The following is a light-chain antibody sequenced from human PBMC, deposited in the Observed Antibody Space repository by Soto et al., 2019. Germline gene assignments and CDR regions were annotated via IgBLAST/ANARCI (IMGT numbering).Light chain of an antibody. V-gene: IGLV1-44*01. J-gene: IGLJ2*01. CDR2: SXN. Sequence: QSVLTQPPSASGTPGQRVTISCSGSSSNIGSNTVNWYQQLPGTAPKLLIYSXNXRPSXXXDXXSGSKSGTSASLAISGLQXXXXXXXXCAAWDDSLNGVVFGGGTKLTVL. CDR1: SSNIGSNT. CDR3: AAWDDSLNGVV.